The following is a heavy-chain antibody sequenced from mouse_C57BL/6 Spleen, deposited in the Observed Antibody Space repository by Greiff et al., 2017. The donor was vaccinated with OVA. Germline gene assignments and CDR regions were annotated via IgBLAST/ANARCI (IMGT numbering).Heavy chain of an antibody. Sequence: EVQRVESGGGLVKPGGSLKLSCAASGFTFSDYGMHWVRQAPEKGLEWVAYISSGSSTIYYADTVKGRFTISRDNAKNTLFLQMTSLRSEDTAMYYGARVLYYSNPAWFAYWGQGTLVTVSA. CDR3: ARVLYYSNPAWFAY. CDR1: GFTFSDYG. J-gene: IGHJ3*01. D-gene: IGHD2-5*01. CDR2: ISSGSSTI. V-gene: IGHV5-17*01.